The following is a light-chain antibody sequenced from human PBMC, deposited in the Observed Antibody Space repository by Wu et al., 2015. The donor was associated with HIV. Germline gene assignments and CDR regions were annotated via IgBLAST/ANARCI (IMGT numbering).Light chain of an antibody. J-gene: IGKJ5*01. Sequence: DIQMTQSPSSLSASVGDRVTITCRASQSISSFLHWYQQKAGKAPRLLVYGASSLQSGVPSRFSGSGSGTDFTLTISSLQPEDFATYYCQQNYSIPITFGQGTRLDIK. CDR1: QSISSF. V-gene: IGKV1-39*01. CDR3: QQNYSIPIT. CDR2: GAS.